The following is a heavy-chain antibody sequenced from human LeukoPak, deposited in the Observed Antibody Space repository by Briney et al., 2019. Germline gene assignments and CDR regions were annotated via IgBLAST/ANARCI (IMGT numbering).Heavy chain of an antibody. CDR1: GYTLTGYY. D-gene: IGHD5-12*01. V-gene: IGHV1-2*02. CDR2: INPNSGGT. CDR3: ARVPNYSGYDYPLPESYYFGMDV. Sequence: GASVKVSCKASGYTLTGYYMHWVRQAPGHGLEWRGWINPNSGGTNYAQKFQGRGTMTRDTAISTGYKGLCRLRSDDPAVYYCARVPNYSGYDYPLPESYYFGMDVWGQGTTVTVSS. J-gene: IGHJ6*02.